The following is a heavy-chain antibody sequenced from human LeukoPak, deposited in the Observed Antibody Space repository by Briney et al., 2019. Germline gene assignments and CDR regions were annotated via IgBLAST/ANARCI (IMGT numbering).Heavy chain of an antibody. CDR3: AMTTDSRDIGRWCYFDY. CDR1: GYTFTGYY. V-gene: IGHV1-2*06. J-gene: IGHJ4*02. Sequence: ASVKVSCKASGYTFTGYYMHWVRQAPGQGLEWMGRINPNSGGTNYAQKFQGRVTMTRDTSISTAYMELSRLRSDDTAVYYCAMTTDSRDIGRWCYFDYWGQGTLVTVSS. D-gene: IGHD4-17*01. CDR2: INPNSGGT.